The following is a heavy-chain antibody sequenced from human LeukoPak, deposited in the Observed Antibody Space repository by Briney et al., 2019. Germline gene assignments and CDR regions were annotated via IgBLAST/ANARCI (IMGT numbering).Heavy chain of an antibody. CDR3: ARGAETGTFDY. V-gene: IGHV3-30-3*01. Sequence: GGSLRLSCAASGFTFISYAMHWVRQAPGKGLEWVAVISYDGSNKYYADSVKGRFTISRDNSKNTLYLQMNSLRAEDTAVYYCARGAETGTFDYWGQGTLVTVSS. CDR1: GFTFISYA. D-gene: IGHD1-7*01. CDR2: ISYDGSNK. J-gene: IGHJ4*02.